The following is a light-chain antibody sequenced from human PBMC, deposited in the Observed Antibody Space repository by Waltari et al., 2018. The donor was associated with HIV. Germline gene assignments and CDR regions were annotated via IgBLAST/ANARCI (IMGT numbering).Light chain of an antibody. V-gene: IGKV1-33*01. J-gene: IGKJ2*01. CDR1: QDISNY. CDR2: DAA. CDR3: QQYDNLYT. Sequence: DIQMTQSPSSLSASVGDRVTINWQARQDISNYLNWYQQKPGKAPKLLIYDAANLESGVPSRFSGSGSGTDFTFTISSLQHEDIATYYCQQYDNLYTVGQGTKLEIK.